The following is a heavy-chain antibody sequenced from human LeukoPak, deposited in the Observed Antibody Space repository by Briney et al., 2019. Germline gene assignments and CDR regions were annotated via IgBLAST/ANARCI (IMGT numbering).Heavy chain of an antibody. V-gene: IGHV1-69*13. CDR3: ASQPQRRWYYYGMDV. D-gene: IGHD6-25*01. J-gene: IGHJ6*04. CDR2: IIPIFGTA. CDR1: GGTFSSYA. Sequence: SVKVSCKASGGTFSSYAISWVRQAPGQGLEWMGGIIPIFGTANYAQKFQGRVTITADESTSTAYMELSSLRSEDTAVYYCASQPQRRWYYYGMDVWGKETTVTVSS.